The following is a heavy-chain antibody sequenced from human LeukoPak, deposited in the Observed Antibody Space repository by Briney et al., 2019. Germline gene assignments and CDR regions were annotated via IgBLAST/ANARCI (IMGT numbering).Heavy chain of an antibody. CDR3: TRNLGYCTGGGCYADY. Sequence: GGSLRLSCAASGFTFGSYGMHWVRHAPGRGLEWVALIRYDGSNKYYADSVKGRFTISRDNSKNTLYLQMNSLRAEDTAVYDCTRNLGYCTGGGCYADYWGQGTLVTVSS. V-gene: IGHV3-30*02. D-gene: IGHD2-15*01. CDR1: GFTFGSYG. CDR2: IRYDGSNK. J-gene: IGHJ4*02.